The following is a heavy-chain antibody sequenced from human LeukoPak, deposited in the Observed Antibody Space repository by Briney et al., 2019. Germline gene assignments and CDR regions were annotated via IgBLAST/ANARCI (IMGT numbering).Heavy chain of an antibody. D-gene: IGHD3-9*01. Sequence: ASVKVSCKASGYTFTNYGISWARQAPGQGPEWMGWISTYNGNTNYAQKLQDRVTMTTDTSTSTAYMELRSLRSEDTAVYYCARGLRYFDWLLKLDAFDIWGQGTMVTVSS. V-gene: IGHV1-18*01. CDR2: ISTYNGNT. CDR3: ARGLRYFDWLLKLDAFDI. J-gene: IGHJ3*02. CDR1: GYTFTNYG.